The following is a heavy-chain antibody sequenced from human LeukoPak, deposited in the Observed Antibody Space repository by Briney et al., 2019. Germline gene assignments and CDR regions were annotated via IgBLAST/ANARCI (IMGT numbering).Heavy chain of an antibody. J-gene: IGHJ3*02. CDR1: GGSVGSYY. Sequence: SETLSLTCTVSGGSVGSYYWSWIRQPAGKGLEWIGRIYTSGSTNYNPSLKSRVTMSVDTSKKQLSLKLSSVTAADTAVYYCASIAGANLHAFDMWGQGTMVTASS. CDR2: IYTSGST. V-gene: IGHV4-4*07. CDR3: ASIAGANLHAFDM. D-gene: IGHD1-26*01.